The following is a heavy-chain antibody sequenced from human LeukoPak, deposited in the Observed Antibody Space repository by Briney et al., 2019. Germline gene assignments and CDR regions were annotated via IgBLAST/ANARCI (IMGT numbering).Heavy chain of an antibody. D-gene: IGHD2-2*01. CDR2: ISGSGGST. J-gene: IGHJ5*02. CDR3: AKDLGYCSSTSCLNWFDP. Sequence: GGSLRLSCAASGFTFSSYAMSWVRQAPGKGLEWVSAISGSGGSTYYADSVKGRFTISRDNSKNTLYLQMNSLRAEDTAVYYCAKDLGYCSSTSCLNWFDPWGQGTLVTVSS. V-gene: IGHV3-23*01. CDR1: GFTFSSYA.